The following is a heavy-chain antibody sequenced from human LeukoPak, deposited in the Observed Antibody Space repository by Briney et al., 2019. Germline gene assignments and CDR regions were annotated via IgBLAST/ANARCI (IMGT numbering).Heavy chain of an antibody. CDR2: ISGSGGSA. CDR3: AKEAFSCFDY. Sequence: GGSLRLSCAASGFTSSSYAMSWVRQAPGKGLEWVSGISGSGGSAYYADSVKGRFTISRDNSKNTLCLQMNGLRAEDTAVYYCAKEAFSCFDYWGQGTLVTVSS. CDR1: GFTSSSYA. V-gene: IGHV3-23*01. J-gene: IGHJ4*02. D-gene: IGHD2-2*01.